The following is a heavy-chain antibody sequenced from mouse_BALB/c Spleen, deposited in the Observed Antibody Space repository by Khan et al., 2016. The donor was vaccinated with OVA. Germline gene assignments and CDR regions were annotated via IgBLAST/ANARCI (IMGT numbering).Heavy chain of an antibody. CDR1: GYSFTSYY. J-gene: IGHJ3*01. D-gene: IGHD2-2*01. CDR2: IDPFSGGT. Sequence: VQLQQSGPELMKPGASVKISCKASGYSFTSYYIHWVMQSHGKSLEWIGYIDPFSGGTTYNQKFEGKATLTVDKSSSTADIHLSNLTSEDSAVHYCSRHGHVAWLTYWGQGTLVTVSA. CDR3: SRHGHVAWLTY. V-gene: IGHV1S135*01.